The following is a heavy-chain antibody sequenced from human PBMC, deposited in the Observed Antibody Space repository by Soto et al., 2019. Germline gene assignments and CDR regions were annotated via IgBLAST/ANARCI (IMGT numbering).Heavy chain of an antibody. CDR1: GYPFSRHG. Sequence: GSVEVCFRASGYPFSRHGITWVRQAPGQGLEWMGSISGWNQNTEYAQKFQDRVTMTLDTSTNTAYMELGSLRSDDAAVFYCARDSHGDSDRYYFDYWGQGTMVTVSS. CDR2: ISGWNQNT. D-gene: IGHD4-17*01. CDR3: ARDSHGDSDRYYFDY. J-gene: IGHJ4*02. V-gene: IGHV1-18*01.